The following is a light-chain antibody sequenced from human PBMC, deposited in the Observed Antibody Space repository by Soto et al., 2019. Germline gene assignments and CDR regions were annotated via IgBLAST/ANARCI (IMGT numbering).Light chain of an antibody. V-gene: IGLV2-14*01. J-gene: IGLJ2*01. Sequence: QSVLTQPASVSGSPGQSITISCTGTSSDVGGYNYVSWYQQHPGKAPKLMIYEVSNRPSGIPERFSGSKSGASATLGITGLLTGDEADYYCQTWDSSVSALVFGGGTKVTVL. CDR2: EVS. CDR3: QTWDSSVSALV. CDR1: SSDVGGYNY.